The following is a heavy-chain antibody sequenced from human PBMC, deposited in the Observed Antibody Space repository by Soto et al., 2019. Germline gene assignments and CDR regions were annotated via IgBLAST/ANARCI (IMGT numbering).Heavy chain of an antibody. D-gene: IGHD6-19*01. CDR1: DDADSNYD. Sequence: STIPSHNGTDSDDADSNYDGNGSREDPGKGLEWIGYVDYSGNSDSSPSLKSRVTISIDTSKKQVSLKLNSVTAADTAVYYCARNWFSVAGRFHFDYWGQGIPVTVS. CDR2: VDYSGNS. J-gene: IGHJ4*02. V-gene: IGHV4-59*02. CDR3: ARNWFSVAGRFHFDY.